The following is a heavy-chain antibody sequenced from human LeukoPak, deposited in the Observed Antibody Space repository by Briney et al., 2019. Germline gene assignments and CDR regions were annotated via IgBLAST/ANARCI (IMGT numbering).Heavy chain of an antibody. D-gene: IGHD3-10*01. CDR1: GFTFSSYG. CDR3: AKDVGYYGSGSRLPNDY. V-gene: IGHV3-30*18. CDR2: ISYDGSNK. J-gene: IGHJ4*02. Sequence: GGSLRLSCAASGFTFSSYGMHWVRQAPGKGLEWVAVISYDGSNKYYADSVKGRFTISRDNSKNTLYLQMNSLRAEDTAVYYCAKDVGYYGSGSRLPNDYWGQGTLVTVSS.